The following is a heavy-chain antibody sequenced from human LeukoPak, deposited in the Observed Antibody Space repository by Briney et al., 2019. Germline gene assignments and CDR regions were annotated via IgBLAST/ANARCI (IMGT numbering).Heavy chain of an antibody. D-gene: IGHD5-18*01. V-gene: IGHV3-74*01. CDR2: VKGDGRTT. Sequence: PGGPLRLSCEASGLTFRDFWMHWARQPPGKGLVWVALVKGDGRTTIYADSVKGRFTISRDNAKNTLYLQMNSLRADDSGVYYCATGHSYGYDYWGQGVLVTVSS. J-gene: IGHJ4*02. CDR3: ATGHSYGYDY. CDR1: GLTFRDFW.